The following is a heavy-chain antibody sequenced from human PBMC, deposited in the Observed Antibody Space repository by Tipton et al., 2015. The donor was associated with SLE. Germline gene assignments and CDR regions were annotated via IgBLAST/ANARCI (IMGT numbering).Heavy chain of an antibody. D-gene: IGHD3-16*01. CDR3: ARVPSPSYAYDDATYLDC. CDR1: GFMFSSYA. V-gene: IGHV3-23*01. Sequence: SLRLSCAASGFMFSSYAMRWVRQAPGKGLEWVSVISGGGDSTSYADSVKGRITISRDNSKNTLYLQMNSLRAEDTAVYYCARVPSPSYAYDDATYLDCCGQGTLVTVSS. J-gene: IGHJ4*02. CDR2: ISGGGDST.